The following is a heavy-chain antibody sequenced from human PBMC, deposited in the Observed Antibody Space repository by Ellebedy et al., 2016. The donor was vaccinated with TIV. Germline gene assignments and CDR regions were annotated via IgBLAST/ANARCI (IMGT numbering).Heavy chain of an antibody. J-gene: IGHJ4*02. CDR2: IIPILGIA. CDR1: GGTFSSYA. CDR3: VRIGYITSWYREAY. Sequence: AASVKVSCKASGGTFSSYAITWVRQAPGQGLEWMGRIIPILGIANYAQNFQGRVTITADKSTSTAYMELSSLRSEDTAVYYCVRIGYITSWYREAYWGQGTLVTVSS. V-gene: IGHV1-69*04. D-gene: IGHD6-13*01.